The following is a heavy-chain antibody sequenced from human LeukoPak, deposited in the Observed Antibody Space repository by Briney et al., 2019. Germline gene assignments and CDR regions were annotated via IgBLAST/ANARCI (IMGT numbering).Heavy chain of an antibody. J-gene: IGHJ6*02. V-gene: IGHV3-33*01. D-gene: IGHD3-9*01. CDR1: AFTFSSFG. Sequence: GGSLRLSCAASAFTFSSFGMHWVRQAPGKGLEWVAVTWYDGSKKYYADSVKGRFTISRDNSKNTLYLQMNSLRAEDTAVYYCARVANITTFGMDVWGQGTTVTVSS. CDR2: TWYDGSKK. CDR3: ARVANITTFGMDV.